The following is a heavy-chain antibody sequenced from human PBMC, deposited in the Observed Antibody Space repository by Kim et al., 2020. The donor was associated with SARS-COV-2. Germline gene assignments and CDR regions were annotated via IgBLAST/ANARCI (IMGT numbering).Heavy chain of an antibody. V-gene: IGHV3-23*01. D-gene: IGHD3-3*01. CDR1: GFTFSSYA. CDR2: ISGSGGST. CDR3: AKLFEGHSKVLRFLEWLSLEDV. Sequence: GGSLRLSCAASGFTFSSYAMSWVRQAPGKGLEWVSAISGSGGSTYYADSVKGRFTISRDNSKNTLYLQMNSLRAEDTAVYYCAKLFEGHSKVLRFLEWLSLEDVWGQGTTVTVSS. J-gene: IGHJ6*02.